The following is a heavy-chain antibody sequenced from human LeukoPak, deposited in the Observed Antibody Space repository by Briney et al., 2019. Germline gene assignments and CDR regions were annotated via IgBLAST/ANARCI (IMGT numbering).Heavy chain of an antibody. D-gene: IGHD3-10*01. J-gene: IGHJ4*02. V-gene: IGHV3-15*01. CDR3: TRPEYYGSGSYYDY. CDR2: IRSKTDGGTT. Sequence: PGGSLRLSCAASGLTFSNAWMSWVRHAPGKGREWVVRIRSKTDGGTTDYAAPVKGRFTISRDDSKNTLYLQMNSLKTEDTAVYYCTRPEYYGSGSYYDYWGQGTLVTVSS. CDR1: GLTFSNAW.